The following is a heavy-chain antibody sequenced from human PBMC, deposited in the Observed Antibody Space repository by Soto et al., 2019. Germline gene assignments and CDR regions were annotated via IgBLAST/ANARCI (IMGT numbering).Heavy chain of an antibody. CDR3: ANARNWNADPYYYCMHV. J-gene: IGHJ6*02. V-gene: IGHV1-69*14. CDR1: GGTFISYA. Sequence: QVQLVQSGAEVKKPGSSVKVSCKASGGTFISYAISWGRQAPGQGLEWMGGIIAIFGTADYAQKFQGRITISADKSTSTVYMELSSLRSEDTAGYYCANARNWNADPYYYCMHVWGQGTTVTVSS. D-gene: IGHD1-1*01. CDR2: IIAIFGTA.